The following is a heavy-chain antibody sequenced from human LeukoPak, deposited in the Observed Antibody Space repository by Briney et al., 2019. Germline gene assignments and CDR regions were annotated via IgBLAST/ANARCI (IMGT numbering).Heavy chain of an antibody. J-gene: IGHJ4*02. CDR3: ARTYCHGGSSHFDN. D-gene: IGHD2-15*01. Sequence: SETLSLTCTVSGGSISIVGCYRSWIRQHPGKGLEWIGYIYYSGSTDSNPSLKSRVTISVDTSKNQFSLKLSSVTAADTAVYHCARTYCHGGSSHFDNWGQGTLVTVSS. V-gene: IGHV4-31*03. CDR1: GGSISIVGCY. CDR2: IYYSGST.